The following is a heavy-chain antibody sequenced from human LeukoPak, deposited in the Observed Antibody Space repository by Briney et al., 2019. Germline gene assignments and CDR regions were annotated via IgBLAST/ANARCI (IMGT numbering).Heavy chain of an antibody. D-gene: IGHD4/OR15-4a*01. V-gene: IGHV1-2*06. CDR2: INFDSGGT. CDR3: ARLSIPDYYFDL. J-gene: IGHJ4*02. CDR1: EYSINGYN. Sequence: ASVKVSCTASEYSINGYNIYWVRQAPGQGLELMGRINFDSGGTNSAQKFQGRVTMTRDTSVSTAYMELTRLISVDTAVYYCARLSIPDYYFDLWGQGAPVTVSS.